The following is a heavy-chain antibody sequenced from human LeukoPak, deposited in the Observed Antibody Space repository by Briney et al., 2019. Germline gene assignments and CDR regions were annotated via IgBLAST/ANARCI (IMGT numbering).Heavy chain of an antibody. CDR2: INHSGST. J-gene: IGHJ6*03. CDR3: ARGGYSSSSPFPDYYYYYMDV. D-gene: IGHD6-6*01. CDR1: GGSFSGYY. V-gene: IGHV4-34*01. Sequence: PSETLSLTCAVYGGSFSGYYWSWIRQPPGKGLEWIGEINHSGSTNYNPSLKSRVTISVDTSKNQFSLKLSSVTAADTAVYYCARGGYSSSSPFPDYYYYYMDVWGKGTTVTVSS.